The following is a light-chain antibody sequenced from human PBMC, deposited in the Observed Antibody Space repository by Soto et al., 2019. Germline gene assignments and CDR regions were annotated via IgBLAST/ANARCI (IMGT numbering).Light chain of an antibody. J-gene: IGLJ1*01. CDR3: SSYAGGGTYV. Sequence: SALTQPGPVCGSPGQSINISCTGTSSDVGSYNLVSWYPRCPGKDPRLMMVEVKRRPAGVCSRFCGSKSGITDSLTTSALQSEDEADYYCSSYAGGGTYVFPTGTKVTAL. CDR2: EVK. CDR1: SSDVGSYNL. V-gene: IGLV2-23*02.